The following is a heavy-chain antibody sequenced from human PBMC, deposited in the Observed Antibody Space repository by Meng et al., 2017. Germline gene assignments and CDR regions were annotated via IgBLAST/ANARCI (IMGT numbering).Heavy chain of an antibody. CDR3: ARDKSIAVAGTNWYFDL. V-gene: IGHV4-38-2*02. CDR2: FHHSGTT. Sequence: SETLSLTCTVSGFSINTNYYWGWIRQPPGKGLEWIGNFHHSGTTNYNPSLKSRVTISVDTSKNQFSLKLNSVSAADTAVYYCARDKSIAVAGTNWYFDLWGRGTLVTVSS. CDR1: GFSINTNYY. J-gene: IGHJ2*01. D-gene: IGHD6-19*01.